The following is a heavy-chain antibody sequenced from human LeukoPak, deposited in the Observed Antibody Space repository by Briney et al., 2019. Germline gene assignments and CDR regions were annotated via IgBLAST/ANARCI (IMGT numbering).Heavy chain of an antibody. CDR2: FNHSGST. CDR1: GGSFSGYY. Sequence: PSETLSLTCAVYGGSFSGYYWSWIRQPPGKGLEWIGEFNHSGSTNYNPSLKSRVTISVDTSKNQFSLKLSSVTAADTAVYYCARFSPAHDAFDIWGQGTMVTVSS. CDR3: ARFSPAHDAFDI. V-gene: IGHV4-34*01. J-gene: IGHJ3*02.